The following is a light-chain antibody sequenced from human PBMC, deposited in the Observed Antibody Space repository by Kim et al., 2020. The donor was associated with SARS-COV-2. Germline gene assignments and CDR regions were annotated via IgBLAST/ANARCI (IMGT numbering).Light chain of an antibody. CDR3: QHYYSYPWT. Sequence: AIRMTQSPSSFSASTGDTVTITCRASQGISSNLAWYQQKAGKAPNLLIYAASTLESGVPSRFSGSGSGTDFTLTISDLQSEDFATYYCQHYYSYPWTFGQGTKLEI. CDR1: QGISSN. J-gene: IGKJ1*01. CDR2: AAS. V-gene: IGKV1-8*01.